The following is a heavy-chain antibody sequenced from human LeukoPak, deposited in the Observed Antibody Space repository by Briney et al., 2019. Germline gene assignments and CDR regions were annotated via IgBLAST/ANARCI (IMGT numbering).Heavy chain of an antibody. CDR2: INPNSGGT. V-gene: IGHV1-2*02. CDR3: ARAMGSYYPYYFDY. Sequence: ASVKVSCKASGFTFTGYYMHWVRQAPGQGLEWMGWINPNSGGTNYAQKFQGRVTMTRDTSISTAYMELSRLRSDDTAVYYCARAMGSYYPYYFDYWGQGTLDTVSS. D-gene: IGHD1-26*01. CDR1: GFTFTGYY. J-gene: IGHJ4*02.